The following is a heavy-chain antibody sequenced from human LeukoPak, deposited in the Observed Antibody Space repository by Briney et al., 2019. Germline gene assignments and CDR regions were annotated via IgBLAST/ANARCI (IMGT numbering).Heavy chain of an antibody. CDR3: AKDSTYYYYDSSGQIGGFDY. CDR2: ISSSSSTI. D-gene: IGHD3-22*01. CDR1: GFTFSSYS. V-gene: IGHV3-48*01. Sequence: GGSLRLSCAASGFTFSSYSMNWVRQAPGKGLEWVSYISSSSSTIYYADSVKGRFTISRDNAKNSLYLQMNSLRAEDTAVYYCAKDSTYYYYDSSGQIGGFDYWGQGTLVTVSS. J-gene: IGHJ4*02.